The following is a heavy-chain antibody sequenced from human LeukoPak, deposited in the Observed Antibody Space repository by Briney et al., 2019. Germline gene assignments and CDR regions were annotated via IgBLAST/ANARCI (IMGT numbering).Heavy chain of an antibody. D-gene: IGHD2-15*01. J-gene: IGHJ4*02. V-gene: IGHV4-31*03. CDR3: ARDRDSSGGGNYFDY. CDR2: IYYSGST. CDR1: GGSISSGGYY. Sequence: SETLSLTCTVSGGSISSGGYYRSWIRQHPGKGLEWIGYIYYSGSTYYNPSLKSRVTISVDTSKNQFSLKLSSVTAADTAVYYCARDRDSSGGGNYFDYWGQGTLVTVSS.